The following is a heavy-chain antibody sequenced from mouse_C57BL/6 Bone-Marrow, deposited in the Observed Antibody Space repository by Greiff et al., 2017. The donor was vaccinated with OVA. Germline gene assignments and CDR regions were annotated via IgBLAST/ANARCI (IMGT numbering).Heavy chain of an antibody. CDR2: IDPENGDT. Sequence: DVQLQQSGAELVRPGASVKLSCTASGFNIKDDYMHWVKQRPEQGLEWIGWIDPENGDTEYASKFQGKATITADTSSNTAYLQLSSLTSEDAAVYCCTSYGNFDYWGQGTTVTVSS. CDR1: GFNIKDDY. D-gene: IGHD2-1*01. J-gene: IGHJ2*01. V-gene: IGHV14-4*01. CDR3: TSYGNFDY.